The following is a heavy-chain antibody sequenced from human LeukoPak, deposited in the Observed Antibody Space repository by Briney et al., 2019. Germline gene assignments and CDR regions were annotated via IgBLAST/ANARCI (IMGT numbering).Heavy chain of an antibody. Sequence: SETLSLTCTVSGGSISSGHYYWSWIRQPPGKGLEWIGYIYYSGSTYYNPSLKSRVTISVDTSKNQFSLKLSSVTDADTAVYYCARHCSSPSCYLGYFDYWGQGTLVTVSS. CDR2: IYYSGST. V-gene: IGHV4-30-4*08. J-gene: IGHJ4*02. CDR1: GGSISSGHYY. CDR3: ARHCSSPSCYLGYFDY. D-gene: IGHD2-2*01.